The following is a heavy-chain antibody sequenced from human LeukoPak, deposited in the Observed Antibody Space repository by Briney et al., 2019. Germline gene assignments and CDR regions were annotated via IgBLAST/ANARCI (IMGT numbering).Heavy chain of an antibody. CDR3: ARASKELRFLGWGYYYYYMDV. Sequence: SVKVSCKASGGTFSSYAISWVRQAPGQGLEWMGGIIPIFGTANYAQKFQDRVTITADESTSTAYMELSSLRSEDTAVYYCARASKELRFLGWGYYYYYMDVWGKGTTVTVSS. CDR1: GGTFSSYA. CDR2: IIPIFGTA. V-gene: IGHV1-69*13. J-gene: IGHJ6*03. D-gene: IGHD3-3*01.